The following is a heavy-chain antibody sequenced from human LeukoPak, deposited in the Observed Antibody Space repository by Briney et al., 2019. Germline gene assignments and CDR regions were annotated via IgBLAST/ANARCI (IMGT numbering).Heavy chain of an antibody. CDR1: GFSVSRIY. CDR2: IYNGGST. J-gene: IGHJ5*02. CDR3: ARDRCSGTSCYGGFDP. D-gene: IGHD2-2*01. Sequence: PGGSLRLSCAASGFSVSRIYMTWVRQAPGTGLEWVSVIYNGGSTFYADAVEGRFTISRDSSKNMVYLQMNSLRTEDTAVYYCARDRCSGTSCYGGFDPWGQGTLVSVSA. V-gene: IGHV3-66*02.